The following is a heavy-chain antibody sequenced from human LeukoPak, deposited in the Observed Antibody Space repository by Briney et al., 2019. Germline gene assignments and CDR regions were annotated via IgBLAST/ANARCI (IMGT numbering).Heavy chain of an antibody. CDR1: GGTFSSYA. CDR2: IIPIFGTA. J-gene: IGHJ3*02. D-gene: IGHD6-6*01. Sequence: VASVKVSCKASGGTFSSYAISWVRQAPGQGLEWMGGIIPIFGTANYAQKFQGRVTITADKSTSTAYMELSSLRSEDTAVYYCARVNVAARSGAFVIWGQGTMVTVSS. V-gene: IGHV1-69*06. CDR3: ARVNVAARSGAFVI.